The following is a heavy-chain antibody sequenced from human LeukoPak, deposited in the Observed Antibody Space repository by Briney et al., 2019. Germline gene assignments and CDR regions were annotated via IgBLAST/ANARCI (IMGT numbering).Heavy chain of an antibody. Sequence: GGSLRLSCAASGFTFSSYGMHWVRQAPGKGLEWVAVISYDGSNKYYADSVKGRFTISRDNSKNTLYLQMNSLRAEDTAVCYCAKETRDSSGYYYPDYWGQGTLVTVSS. CDR2: ISYDGSNK. D-gene: IGHD3-22*01. CDR1: GFTFSSYG. CDR3: AKETRDSSGYYYPDY. V-gene: IGHV3-30*18. J-gene: IGHJ4*02.